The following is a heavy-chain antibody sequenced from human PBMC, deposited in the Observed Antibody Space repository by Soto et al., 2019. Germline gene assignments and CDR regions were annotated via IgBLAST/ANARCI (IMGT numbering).Heavy chain of an antibody. D-gene: IGHD2-15*01. CDR2: ISYDGSNK. CDR1: GFTFSSYA. V-gene: IGHV3-30-3*01. Sequence: GGSLRLSCAASGFTFSSYAMHWVRQAPGKGLEWVAVISYDGSNKYYADSVKGRFTISRDNSKNTLYLQMNSLRAEDTAVYYCARDRGYCSGGSCYPSALDYWGQGTLVTVSS. J-gene: IGHJ4*02. CDR3: ARDRGYCSGGSCYPSALDY.